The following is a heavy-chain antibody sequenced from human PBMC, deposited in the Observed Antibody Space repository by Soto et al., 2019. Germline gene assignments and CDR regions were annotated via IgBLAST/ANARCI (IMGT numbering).Heavy chain of an antibody. CDR2: ISSSSSTI. V-gene: IGHV3-48*02. Sequence: LRLSCAASGFAFSSYSMNWVRQAPGKGLEWVSYISSSSSTIYYADSVKGRFTISRDNAKNSLYLQMNSLRDEDTAVYYCARAGYDILTGYYKGPGAFDIWGQGTMVTGSS. CDR1: GFAFSSYS. D-gene: IGHD3-9*01. J-gene: IGHJ3*02. CDR3: ARAGYDILTGYYKGPGAFDI.